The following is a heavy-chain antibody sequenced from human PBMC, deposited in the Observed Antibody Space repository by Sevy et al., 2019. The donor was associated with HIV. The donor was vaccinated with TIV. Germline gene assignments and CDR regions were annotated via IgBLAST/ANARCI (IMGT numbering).Heavy chain of an antibody. CDR1: GFTFSDSW. Sequence: GGSLRLSCAASGFTFSDSWMNWVRQAPGKGLEWVANIRGDGSETHYADSVEGRFTISRDNAQNFLFLQMNSLRVEDTGVYHCAHETFGRFQSWGQGTLVTVSS. CDR2: IRGDGSET. J-gene: IGHJ4*02. D-gene: IGHD3-16*01. CDR3: AHETFGRFQS. V-gene: IGHV3-7*01.